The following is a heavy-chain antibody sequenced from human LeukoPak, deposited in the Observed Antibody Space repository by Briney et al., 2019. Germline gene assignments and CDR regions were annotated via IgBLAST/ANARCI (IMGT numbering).Heavy chain of an antibody. J-gene: IGHJ6*03. Sequence: SETLSLTCTVSGGSISSYYWTWIRQPPGKGLEWIGYIYYSGSTNYNPSLKSRVTISVDTSKNQFSLKLSSVTAADTAVYYCARTTEGYAGGPGYSYYYYMDVWGKGTTVTISS. CDR1: GGSISSYY. CDR2: IYYSGST. D-gene: IGHD5-12*01. CDR3: ARTTEGYAGGPGYSYYYYMDV. V-gene: IGHV4-59*01.